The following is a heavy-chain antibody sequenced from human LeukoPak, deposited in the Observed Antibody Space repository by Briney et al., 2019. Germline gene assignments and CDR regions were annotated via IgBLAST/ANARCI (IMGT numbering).Heavy chain of an antibody. CDR3: ARDSSSFNWFDP. Sequence: LETLSLTCTVSGGSISSYYWSWIRQPSGKGLEWIGYIYYSGSTNYNPSLKSRVTISVDTSKNQFSLKLSSVTAADTAVYYCARDSSSFNWFDPWGQGTLVTVSS. D-gene: IGHD6-13*01. J-gene: IGHJ5*02. CDR1: GGSISSYY. CDR2: IYYSGST. V-gene: IGHV4-59*01.